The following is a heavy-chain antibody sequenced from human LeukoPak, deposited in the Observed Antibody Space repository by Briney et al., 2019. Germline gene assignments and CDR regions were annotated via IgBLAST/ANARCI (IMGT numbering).Heavy chain of an antibody. D-gene: IGHD6-25*01. CDR1: GGSIRDSRT. CDR2: IHSDGRT. Sequence: SENLSLTCTASGGSIRDSRTWGWVRQPPGEGLEWIANIHSDGRTAPKASLKSRLTLSLDTSTNQFSLRLTSVTAADTAFYYCARVLTAAGLDFWGQGILVTISS. V-gene: IGHV4-39*07. CDR3: ARVLTAAGLDF. J-gene: IGHJ4*02.